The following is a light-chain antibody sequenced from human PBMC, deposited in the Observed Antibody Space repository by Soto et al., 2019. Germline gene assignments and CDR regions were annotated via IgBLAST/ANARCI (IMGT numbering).Light chain of an antibody. CDR1: SSIIGAGYD. V-gene: IGLV1-40*01. CDR3: QSYDSSLSGWV. CDR2: GNS. Sequence: QSVLTQPPSVSGAPGQRVTISCTGSSSIIGAGYDVHWYQQLPATAPPLLIYGNSNRPSGVPDRFSGSKSGTSASLAITGLQAEDEADYYCQSYDSSLSGWVFGGGTKLTVL. J-gene: IGLJ3*02.